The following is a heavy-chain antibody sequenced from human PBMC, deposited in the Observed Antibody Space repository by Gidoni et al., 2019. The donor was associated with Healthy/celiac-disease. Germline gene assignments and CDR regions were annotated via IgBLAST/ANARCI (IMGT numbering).Heavy chain of an antibody. CDR3: AREHGGYGDL. J-gene: IGHJ5*02. CDR1: GGSVSSGSYY. Sequence: QVQLQESGPGLVQPSETLSLTCTVSGGSVSSGSYYWSWIRQPPGKGLEWIGYIYYSGSTNYNPSLKSRVTISVDTSKNQFSLKLSSVTAADTAVYYCAREHGGYGDLWGQGTLVTVSS. D-gene: IGHD1-26*01. CDR2: IYYSGST. V-gene: IGHV4-61*01.